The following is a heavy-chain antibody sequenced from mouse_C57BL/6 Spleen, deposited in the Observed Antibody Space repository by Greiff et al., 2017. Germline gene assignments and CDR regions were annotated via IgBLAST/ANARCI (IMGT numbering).Heavy chain of an antibody. CDR1: GYTFTDYY. D-gene: IGHD6-2*01. V-gene: IGHV1-26*01. J-gene: IGHJ4*01. CDR3: ARWKSHVRRLYAMDY. Sequence: EVQLQQSGPELVKPGASVKISCKASGYTFTDYYMNWVKQSHGKSLEWIGDINPNNGGTSYNQKFKGKATLTVDKSSSTAYMELRSLTSEDSAVYYCARWKSHVRRLYAMDYWGQGTSVTVSS. CDR2: INPNNGGT.